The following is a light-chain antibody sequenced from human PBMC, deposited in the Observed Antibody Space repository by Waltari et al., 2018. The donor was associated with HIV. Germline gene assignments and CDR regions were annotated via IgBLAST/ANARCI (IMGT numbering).Light chain of an antibody. V-gene: IGLV2-14*01. J-gene: IGLJ2*01. CDR3: TSYTSNDTLL. CDR1: SSVFGFSNY. CDR2: EVI. Sequence: HSALTQPASVSAFPGQSITISFTGTSSVFGFSNYAHWYQQPPGNVPQVIISEVITRPSGVSNRFSGSKSGNTASLTISGLQPEDEADYYCTSYTSNDTLLFGGGTKVTVL.